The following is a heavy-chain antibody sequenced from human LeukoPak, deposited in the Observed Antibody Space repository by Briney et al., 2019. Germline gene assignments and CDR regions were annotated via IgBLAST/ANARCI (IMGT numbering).Heavy chain of an antibody. CDR2: IYYSGTT. CDR3: ARDEYGGPFDY. Sequence: NSSETLSLTCTVSGGSMSSYYWNWIRQPPGKGLEWIGYIYYSGTTNYNPSLKSRVTISVDTSKNQFYLKLKSVTAADTAVYYCARDEYGGPFDYWGQGTLVTVSS. J-gene: IGHJ4*02. CDR1: GGSMSSYY. D-gene: IGHD4/OR15-4a*01. V-gene: IGHV4-59*01.